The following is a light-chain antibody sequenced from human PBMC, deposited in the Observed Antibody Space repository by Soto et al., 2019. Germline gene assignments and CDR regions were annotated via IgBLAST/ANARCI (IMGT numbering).Light chain of an antibody. CDR2: EDN. V-gene: IGLV6-57*04. CDR3: QSYDSSKGVV. CDR1: SGSIASNY. Sequence: NFMLTQPHSVSEFPGKTVTISCTRSSGSIASNYVQWYQQRPGSAPTTVIYEDNQRPSGVPDRFSGSIDSSSNSASLTISGLKTEDEADYYCQSYDSSKGVVFGGGTQLTVL. J-gene: IGLJ2*01.